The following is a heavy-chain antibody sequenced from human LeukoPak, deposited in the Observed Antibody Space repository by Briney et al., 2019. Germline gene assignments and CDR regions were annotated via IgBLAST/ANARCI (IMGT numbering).Heavy chain of an antibody. CDR2: IIPIFGTT. J-gene: IGHJ5*02. D-gene: IGHD4-11*01. Sequence: SVKVSCKASGGTFSSYAISWVRQAPGQGLEWMGGIIPIFGTTNYAQKFQDRVTITADKSTSTAYMELSSLRSEDTAVYYCARDGTVTRWFDPWGQGTLVTVSS. V-gene: IGHV1-69*06. CDR1: GGTFSSYA. CDR3: ARDGTVTRWFDP.